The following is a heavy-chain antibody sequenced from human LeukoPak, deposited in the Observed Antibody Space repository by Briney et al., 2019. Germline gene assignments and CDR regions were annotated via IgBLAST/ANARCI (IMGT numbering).Heavy chain of an antibody. Sequence: ASVKVSCKASGYTFTGYYMHWVRQAPGQGLEWMGWINPNSGGTNYAQKFQGRVIMTRDTSINTVYMELSSLRSDDTAMYYCARVPSWTYFDYWGQGTLVTVSS. V-gene: IGHV1-2*02. CDR3: ARVPSWTYFDY. D-gene: IGHD1-1*01. CDR2: INPNSGGT. J-gene: IGHJ4*02. CDR1: GYTFTGYY.